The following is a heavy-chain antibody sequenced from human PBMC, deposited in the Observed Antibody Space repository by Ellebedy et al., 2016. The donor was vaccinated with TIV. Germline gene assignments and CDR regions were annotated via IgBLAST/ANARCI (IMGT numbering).Heavy chain of an antibody. V-gene: IGHV5-51*01. CDR1: GYSFTNYW. D-gene: IGHD6-19*01. J-gene: IGHJ5*02. CDR3: ARMVYGSGWDGYFDP. CDR2: IYPRDSDT. Sequence: GGSLRLSCKTSGYSFTNYWIAWVRQRPGKGLEWMGFIYPRDSDTRYSPSSQGQVTISADKSINTAYLQWSSLKASDTAMYYCARMVYGSGWDGYFDPWGQGTLVTVSS.